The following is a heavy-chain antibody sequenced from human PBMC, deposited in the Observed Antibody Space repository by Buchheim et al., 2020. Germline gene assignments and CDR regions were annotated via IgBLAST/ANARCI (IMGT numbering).Heavy chain of an antibody. CDR1: GFTFSSYA. CDR3: AKGDTMIVVVTRYYYYGMDV. J-gene: IGHJ6*02. V-gene: IGHV3-23*01. CDR2: ISGSGGST. D-gene: IGHD3-22*01. Sequence: EVQLLESGGGLVQPGGSLRLSCAASGFTFSSYAMSWVRQAPGKGLEWVSAISGSGGSTYYADSVKGRFTISRDHSKKPLYLQMNSLRAEDTAVYYCAKGDTMIVVVTRYYYYGMDVWGQGTT.